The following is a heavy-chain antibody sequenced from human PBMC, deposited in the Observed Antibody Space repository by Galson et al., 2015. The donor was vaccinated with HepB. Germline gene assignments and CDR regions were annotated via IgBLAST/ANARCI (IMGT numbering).Heavy chain of an antibody. CDR2: IYTGGST. Sequence: SLRLSCAASGFTVSSNYMSWVRQAPGKGLDWLSVIYTGGSTNYAESVKGRFSISRDNSKNTVYLHMNSLRDEDTAVYYCARAFGGVDESGSGTYSKKRYLDYWGQGTLVTVSS. J-gene: IGHJ4*02. V-gene: IGHV3-66*01. CDR3: ARAFGGVDESGSGTYSKKRYLDY. CDR1: GFTVSSNY. D-gene: IGHD3-10*01.